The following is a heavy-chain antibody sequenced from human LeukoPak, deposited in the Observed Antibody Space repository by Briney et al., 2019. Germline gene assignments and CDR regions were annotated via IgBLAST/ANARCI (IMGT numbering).Heavy chain of an antibody. J-gene: IGHJ4*02. CDR1: GYSFTSYW. Sequence: GESLKISCKGSGYSFTSYWIGWVRQMPGKGLEWMGIIYPGDSDTRYSPSFQGQVTISADKSISTAYLQWSSLKASDTAMYYCASIYGPGYDFWSGLSVWGQETLVTVSS. V-gene: IGHV5-51*01. D-gene: IGHD3-3*01. CDR3: ASIYGPGYDFWSGLSV. CDR2: IYPGDSDT.